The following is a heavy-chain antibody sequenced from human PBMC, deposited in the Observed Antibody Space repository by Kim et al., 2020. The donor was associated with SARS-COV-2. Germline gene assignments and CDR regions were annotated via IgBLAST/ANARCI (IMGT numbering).Heavy chain of an antibody. Sequence: GSVSYDVDSVKGRFTNSRDNAKNSLYLQMNSLRVEDAALYYCATGGSYGVFWGQGTLVTVSS. D-gene: IGHD5-18*01. V-gene: IGHV3-7*01. J-gene: IGHJ4*02. CDR2: GSVS. CDR3: ATGGSYGVF.